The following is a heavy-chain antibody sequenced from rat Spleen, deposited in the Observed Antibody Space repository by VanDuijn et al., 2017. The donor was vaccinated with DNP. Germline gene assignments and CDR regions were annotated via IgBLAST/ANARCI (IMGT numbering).Heavy chain of an antibody. J-gene: IGHJ3*01. D-gene: IGHD1-10*01. V-gene: IGHV5-22*01. CDR1: GFTFSDYY. CDR3: ARAYNNYSTWFPY. CDR2: ISYDGGYT. Sequence: EVQLVETGGGLVQPGRSLKLSCVASGFTFSDYYMAWVRRAPTKGLEWVAYISYDGGYTYFGDSVKGRFTISRDNAKSTLYLQMNSLRSEDMATYYCARAYNNYSTWFPYWGQGTLVTVSS.